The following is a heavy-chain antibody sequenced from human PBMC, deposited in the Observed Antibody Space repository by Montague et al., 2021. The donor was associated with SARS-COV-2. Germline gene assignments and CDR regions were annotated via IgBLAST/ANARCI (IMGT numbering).Heavy chain of an antibody. CDR1: GGSISSGGYY. J-gene: IGHJ6*02. CDR3: VRVEFDGGYDSVPSDV. CDR2: IYYSGST. D-gene: IGHD5-12*01. Sequence: TLSLTCTVSGGSISSGGYYWSWIRQHPGKGLEWIGYIYYSGSTYYNPSLKSRVTISVDTSKNQFSLKLSSVTAADTAVYYCVRVEFDGGYDSVPSDVWGQGTTVTVSS. V-gene: IGHV4-31*03.